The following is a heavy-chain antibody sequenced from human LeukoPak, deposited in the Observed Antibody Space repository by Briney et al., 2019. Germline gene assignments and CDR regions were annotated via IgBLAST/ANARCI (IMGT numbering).Heavy chain of an antibody. CDR2: ISWNSRSI. CDR1: GLTFDDYA. CDR3: VKVNGDNGGHGSKWHFDL. J-gene: IGHJ2*01. Sequence: GGSLRLSCAASGLTFDDYALHWVRQAPGKGLEWVSGISWNSRSIVYADSVKGRFTISRDNGKNSLYLQMDSLRAEDPALYYCVKVNGDNGGHGSKWHFDLWGRGTLVTVSS. D-gene: IGHD4-23*01. V-gene: IGHV3-9*01.